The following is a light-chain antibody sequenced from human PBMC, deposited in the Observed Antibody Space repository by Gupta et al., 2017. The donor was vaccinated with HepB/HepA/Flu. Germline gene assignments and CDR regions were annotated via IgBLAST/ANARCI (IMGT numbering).Light chain of an antibody. CDR1: QSISSY. Sequence: DIQMTQSPSSLSASVGDRVTITCRASQSISSYLNWYQQKPGKAPKLLIYAASSWQSGVPSRFSGSGSGKDLTLTISSRQPEDFATYYCHQSYSNPKYTFGQGTKMEIK. V-gene: IGKV1-39*01. J-gene: IGKJ2*01. CDR2: AAS. CDR3: HQSYSNPKYT.